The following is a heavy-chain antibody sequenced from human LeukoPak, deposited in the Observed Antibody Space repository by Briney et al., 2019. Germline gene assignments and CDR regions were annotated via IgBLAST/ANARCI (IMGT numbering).Heavy chain of an antibody. CDR1: VYTFTSYA. D-gene: IGHD1-26*01. Sequence: PSVNVSCEASVYTFTSYAMNWVRQAPGQGLEWMGWINTNTGNPTYAQGFTGRFVFSLDTSVSTAYLQISSLKAEDTAVYYCARDLRQIWEGSCFDYWGRGTLVTVSS. J-gene: IGHJ4*02. CDR3: ARDLRQIWEGSCFDY. CDR2: INTNTGNP. V-gene: IGHV7-4-1*02.